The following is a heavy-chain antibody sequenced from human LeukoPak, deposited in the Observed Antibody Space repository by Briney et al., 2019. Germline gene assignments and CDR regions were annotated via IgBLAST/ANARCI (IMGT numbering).Heavy chain of an antibody. Sequence: QSGGSLRLSCAASGFSFSSYVMSWVRQAPGKGLEWVSAISGSGGSTYYADSVKGRFTISRDNSKNTLYLQMNSLRAEDTAVYYCAKEEWELTGQEVDYWGQGTLVTVSS. J-gene: IGHJ4*02. D-gene: IGHD1-26*01. CDR1: GFSFSSYV. CDR3: AKEEWELTGQEVDY. CDR2: ISGSGGST. V-gene: IGHV3-23*01.